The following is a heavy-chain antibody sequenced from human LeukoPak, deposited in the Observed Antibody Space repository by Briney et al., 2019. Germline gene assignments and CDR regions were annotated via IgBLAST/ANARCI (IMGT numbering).Heavy chain of an antibody. CDR2: IYYSGST. J-gene: IGHJ6*03. D-gene: IGHD5-18*01. CDR3: ARDLLLQPAYYYYYMDV. V-gene: IGHV4-59*12. CDR1: GGSISSYY. Sequence: SETLSLTCTVSGGSISSYYWSWIRQPPGKGLEWIGYIYYSGSTYYNPSLRSRVTISVDTSKNQFSLKLSSVTAADTAVYYCARDLLLQPAYYYYYMDVWGIGTTVTVSS.